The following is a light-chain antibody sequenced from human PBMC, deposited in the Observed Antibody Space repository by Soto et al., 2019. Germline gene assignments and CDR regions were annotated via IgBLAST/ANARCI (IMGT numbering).Light chain of an antibody. J-gene: IGLJ6*01. V-gene: IGLV2-14*03. CDR1: SSDIGAYDL. CDR2: EVS. CDR3: TSFAPARIYV. Sequence: QSGLTPTSSWSGSPGQSITISCSGTSSDIGAYDLVSWYQQHPGRAPKLIIYEVSHRFSGLSYRFSGSKSGNTASLTISGLQAEDEGDYYCTSFAPARIYVFGSGTKVTVL.